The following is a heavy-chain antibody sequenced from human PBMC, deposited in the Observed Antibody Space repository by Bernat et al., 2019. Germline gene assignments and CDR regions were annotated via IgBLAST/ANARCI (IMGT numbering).Heavy chain of an antibody. Sequence: EVQLVESGGGLVQPGGSLRLSCAASGLTFSSYTMHWVRQAPGKGLEYVPGITSNGDFINYANSVKGRFTISRDNSKNTLYLQMGSLRAEDMAVYYCASLPTVTTVTTDYWGQGTLVTVSS. J-gene: IGHJ4*02. V-gene: IGHV3-64*01. CDR3: ASLPTVTTVTTDY. CDR1: GLTFSSYT. CDR2: ITSNGDFI. D-gene: IGHD4-17*01.